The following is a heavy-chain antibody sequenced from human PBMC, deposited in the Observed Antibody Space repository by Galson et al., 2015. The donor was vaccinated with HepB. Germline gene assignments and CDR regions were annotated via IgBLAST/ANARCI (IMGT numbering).Heavy chain of an antibody. J-gene: IGHJ1*01. CDR3: TTTGDYDSSGYYSAEYFQH. CDR2: IKSKTDGGTT. V-gene: IGHV3-15*01. D-gene: IGHD3-22*01. Sequence: SLRLSCAASGFTFSNAWMSWVRQAPGKGLEWVGRIKSKTDGGTTDYAAPVKGRFTISRDDSKNTLYLQMNSLKTEDTAVYYCTTTGDYDSSGYYSAEYFQHWGQGTLVTVSS. CDR1: GFTFSNAW.